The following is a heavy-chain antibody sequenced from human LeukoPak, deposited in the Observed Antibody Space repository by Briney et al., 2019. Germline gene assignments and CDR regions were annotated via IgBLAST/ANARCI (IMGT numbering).Heavy chain of an antibody. CDR1: GFTFSSYA. V-gene: IGHV3-23*01. CDR2: IGDGGGNT. Sequence: GGSLRLSCAASGFTFSSYALSWVRPAPWKGLEWVSTIGDGGGNTYYADSVKGRFTVSRDNSKNTLYLQMNSLRGEDTAVYYCAKGPELATLFYFDYWGQGTLVTVSS. D-gene: IGHD1-14*01. J-gene: IGHJ4*02. CDR3: AKGPELATLFYFDY.